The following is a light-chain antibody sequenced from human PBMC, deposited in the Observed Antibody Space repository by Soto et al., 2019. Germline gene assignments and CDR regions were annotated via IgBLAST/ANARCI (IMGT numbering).Light chain of an antibody. Sequence: QSALTQPPSASGSPGQSVTISCTGTSSDVGGYNFVSWYQQHPGKVPKPMIYEVSKRPSGVPDRFSGSKSGNTASLTVSGLQAEDEADDYCCSFGGGNKVLFGGGTQLTVL. CDR2: EVS. V-gene: IGLV2-8*01. CDR1: SSDVGGYNF. J-gene: IGLJ3*02. CDR3: CSFGGGNKVL.